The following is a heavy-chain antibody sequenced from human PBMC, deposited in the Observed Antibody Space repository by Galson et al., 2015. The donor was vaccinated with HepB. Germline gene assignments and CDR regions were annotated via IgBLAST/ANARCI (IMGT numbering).Heavy chain of an antibody. V-gene: IGHV1-2*02. D-gene: IGHD3-3*01. CDR2: INPNSGGT. J-gene: IGHJ4*02. CDR1: GYTFTGYY. CDR3: ARNYMPPLYTYYDFWSGYFSRDSRTDSNFDY. Sequence: SVKVSCKASGYTFTGYYMHWVRQAPGQGLEWMGWINPNSGGTSYAQKFQGRVTMTRDTSISTAYMELSRLRSDDTAVYYCARNYMPPLYTYYDFWSGYFSRDSRTDSNFDYWGQGTLVTVSS.